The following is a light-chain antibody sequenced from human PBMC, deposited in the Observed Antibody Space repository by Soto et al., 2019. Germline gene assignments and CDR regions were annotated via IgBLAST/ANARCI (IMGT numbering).Light chain of an antibody. CDR1: SSNIGSNT. J-gene: IGLJ2*01. CDR3: AAWDDSLNAVV. V-gene: IGLV1-44*01. Sequence: QSVLTQPPSASGTPGQRVTISCSGSSSNIGSNTVNWYQQLPGTAPKLLIYSNNQRPSGVPDRFSGSKSGTSASLAISGLQSEDEADYYCAAWDDSLNAVVFGGGTTVTVL. CDR2: SNN.